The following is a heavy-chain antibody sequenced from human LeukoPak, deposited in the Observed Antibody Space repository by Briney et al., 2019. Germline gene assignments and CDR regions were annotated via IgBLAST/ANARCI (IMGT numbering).Heavy chain of an antibody. Sequence: SETLCLTCAVSGVSISSYYWSWIRQPPGKGLEWVGYIYYSGSTNYNPSLKSRVTISVDTSKNQFSLKLSSVTAADTAVYYCARSIDRTNYGMDVWGQGTTVTVSS. D-gene: IGHD1/OR15-1a*01. CDR1: GVSISSYY. J-gene: IGHJ6*02. CDR2: IYYSGST. CDR3: ARSIDRTNYGMDV. V-gene: IGHV4-59*08.